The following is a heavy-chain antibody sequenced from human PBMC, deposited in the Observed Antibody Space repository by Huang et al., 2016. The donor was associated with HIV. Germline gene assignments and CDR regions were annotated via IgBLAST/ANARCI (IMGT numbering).Heavy chain of an antibody. V-gene: IGHV1-3*01. CDR2: INPGNGNT. CDR1: GYSFTTYA. D-gene: IGHD2-21*01. CDR3: AREFVIFGAPLWPAY. J-gene: IGHJ4*02. Sequence: QVQLVQSGAEVKKPGASVKVSCKASGYSFTTYALHWVRQAPGHRLEWMGWINPGNGNTNYSQKFQGRVTITRYTSASTVYMEVSSLTFEDTAVYYCAREFVIFGAPLWPAYWGQGTLISVSS.